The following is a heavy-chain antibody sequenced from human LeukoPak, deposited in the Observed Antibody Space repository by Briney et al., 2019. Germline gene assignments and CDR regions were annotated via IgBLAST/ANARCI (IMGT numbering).Heavy chain of an antibody. CDR3: ARDPAGTTQRDNWFDP. J-gene: IGHJ5*02. CDR2: INPSGGST. V-gene: IGHV1-46*01. CDR1: GYTFTSYY. D-gene: IGHD4-11*01. Sequence: ASVKVSCKASGYTFTSYYMHWVRQAPGQGLEWMGIINPSGGSTSYAQKFQGRVTMTRDTSTSTVYMELSSLRSEDTAVYYCARDPAGTTQRDNWFDPWGQGTLVTASS.